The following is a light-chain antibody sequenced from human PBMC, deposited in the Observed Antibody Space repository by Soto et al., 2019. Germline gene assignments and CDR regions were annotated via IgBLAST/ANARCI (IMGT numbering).Light chain of an antibody. Sequence: DIVMTQSPDSLAVSLGERATINCKSSQSVLYSSNNKNYLAWYQQKPGQPPKLLIYGASTRESGVPDRFSGSGSGTDFTLTISSLQAEDVAVYYCQQYDITPTFGQGTKLEIK. V-gene: IGKV4-1*01. CDR1: QSVLYSSNNKNY. CDR3: QQYDITPT. CDR2: GAS. J-gene: IGKJ2*01.